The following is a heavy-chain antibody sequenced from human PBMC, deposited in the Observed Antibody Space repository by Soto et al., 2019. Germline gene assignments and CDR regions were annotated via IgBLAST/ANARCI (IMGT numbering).Heavy chain of an antibody. D-gene: IGHD3-22*01. CDR2: MHPAGGST. CDR1: GYTFTKYY. CDR3: ARVDSSGSLDY. Sequence: QVQLVQSGAEVKKPGASVKVSCKASGYTFTKYYMHWVRQAPGQGLEWMGIMHPAGGSTSYAQKFQGRVTLTRDMSTGTVYMELSSLRSEDTAVYYCARVDSSGSLDYWGQGPLVTVSS. V-gene: IGHV1-46*01. J-gene: IGHJ4*02.